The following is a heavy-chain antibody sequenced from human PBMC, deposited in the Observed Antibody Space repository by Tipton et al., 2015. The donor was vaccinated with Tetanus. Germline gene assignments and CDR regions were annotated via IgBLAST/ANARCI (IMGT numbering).Heavy chain of an antibody. CDR1: GGSVSSGNYY. J-gene: IGHJ4*02. Sequence: LRLSCTVSGGSVSSGNYYWTWIRQPPGKGLEWIGYTYDSYDSGSTKYNPSLKSRVTISVNTSKNQFSLRLTSVTAADTAVYYCARGVDRTKNGIEWGQGTLVTVSS. CDR2: TYDSYDSGST. V-gene: IGHV4-61*01. CDR3: ARGVDRTKNGIE. D-gene: IGHD5-12*01.